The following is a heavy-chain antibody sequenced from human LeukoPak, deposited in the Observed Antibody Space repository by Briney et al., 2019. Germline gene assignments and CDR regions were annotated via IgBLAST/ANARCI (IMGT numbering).Heavy chain of an antibody. CDR3: ARDRVGIAVAGTPWGAFDI. Sequence: ASVKVSCKASGYTFTSYGITWVRQAPGQGLEWMGWISAYNGDTNYPQKLQGRVTMTTDTSTSTAYMELRSLRSDDTAVYYCARDRVGIAVAGTPWGAFDIWGQGTTVIVSS. V-gene: IGHV1-18*01. J-gene: IGHJ3*02. CDR1: GYTFTSYG. CDR2: ISAYNGDT. D-gene: IGHD6-19*01.